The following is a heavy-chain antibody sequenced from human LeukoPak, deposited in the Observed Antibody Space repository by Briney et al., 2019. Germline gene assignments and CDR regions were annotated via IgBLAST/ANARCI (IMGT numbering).Heavy chain of an antibody. CDR2: IYTSGST. CDR1: GGSISSYY. Sequence: SETLSLTCTVSGGSISSYYWSWIRQPAGKGLEWIGRIYTSGSTNYNPSLKSRVTLSVDTSKNQFSLKLSSVTAADTAVYYCARENPVETHAVAFDIWGQGTMVTVSS. J-gene: IGHJ3*02. V-gene: IGHV4-4*07. CDR3: ARENPVETHAVAFDI. D-gene: IGHD5-24*01.